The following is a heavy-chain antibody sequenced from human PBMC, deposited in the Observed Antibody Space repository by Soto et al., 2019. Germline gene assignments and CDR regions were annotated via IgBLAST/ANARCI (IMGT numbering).Heavy chain of an antibody. CDR1: GFAFSFYS. CDR2: ISGNGGTT. Sequence: EVVLLESGGGLVQPGGSLRLSGEVSGFAFSFYSMSWVRQAPGKGLQWVASISGNGGTTYYAASGKGRFTFSRDNSKNTLYLQMNNLRGEDTAVYYCAKDRGGFTNGWEFFDSWGQGTLVTVSS. D-gene: IGHD3-10*01. CDR3: AKDRGGFTNGWEFFDS. J-gene: IGHJ4*02. V-gene: IGHV3-23*01.